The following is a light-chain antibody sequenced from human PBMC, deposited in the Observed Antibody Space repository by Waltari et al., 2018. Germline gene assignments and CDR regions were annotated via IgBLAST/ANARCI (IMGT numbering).Light chain of an antibody. CDR3: QQYYGEDVT. V-gene: IGKV3-20*01. CDR2: GTS. CDR1: QSVTRFS. Sequence: IVLPPSPTTLSLSPGEITTLSCTASQSVTRFSLTWYKQKLGQAPRLLIYGTSSRATSMPHRCSGSGSGTAFSPTISRREQQDFAAYYCQQYYGEDVTFGGGTKVEI. J-gene: IGKJ4*01.